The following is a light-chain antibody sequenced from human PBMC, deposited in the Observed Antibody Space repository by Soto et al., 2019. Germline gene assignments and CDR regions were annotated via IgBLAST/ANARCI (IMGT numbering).Light chain of an antibody. CDR2: AAS. J-gene: IGKJ1*01. CDR1: QSVADNY. CDR3: QQYGDSPRT. Sequence: EIVLTQSPGTLSLSPGERATLSFRASQSVADNYLAWYQQKPGQAPRLLIYAASRRATCIPDTFSGSGSGTDFTLTIARLEPEDFALYYCQQYGDSPRTFGQGTRVEIK. V-gene: IGKV3-20*01.